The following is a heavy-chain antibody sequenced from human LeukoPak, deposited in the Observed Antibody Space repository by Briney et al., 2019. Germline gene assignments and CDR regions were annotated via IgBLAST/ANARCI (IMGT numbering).Heavy chain of an antibody. Sequence: SETLSLTCTVSGGSISSYYRSWIRQPPGKGLEWIGYIYHSGSTYYNPSLKSRVTISVDRSKNQFSLKLSSVTAADTAVYYCAREWVSDVVVPAAIRDWFDPWGQGTLVTVSS. CDR3: AREWVSDVVVPAAIRDWFDP. J-gene: IGHJ5*02. CDR2: IYHSGST. CDR1: GGSISSYY. D-gene: IGHD2-2*02. V-gene: IGHV4-59*12.